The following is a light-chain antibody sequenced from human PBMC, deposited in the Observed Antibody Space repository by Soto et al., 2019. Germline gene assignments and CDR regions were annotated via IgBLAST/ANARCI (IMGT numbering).Light chain of an antibody. J-gene: IGKJ2*01. Sequence: EIVMTQSPVTLSVSPGERATLSCRASQSVNNRLAWYQQKPGQAPRLLIYDASPRATDVPARFSGDGSGTEFTLTIRSLQPEDFAVYFCQQYKNWPPVYTFGQGTKLEIK. CDR1: QSVNNR. CDR3: QQYKNWPPVYT. V-gene: IGKV3-15*01. CDR2: DAS.